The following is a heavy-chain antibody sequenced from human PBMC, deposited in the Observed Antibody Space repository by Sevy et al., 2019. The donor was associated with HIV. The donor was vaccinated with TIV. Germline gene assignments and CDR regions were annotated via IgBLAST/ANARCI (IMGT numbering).Heavy chain of an antibody. J-gene: IGHJ4*02. CDR3: ARGAAAGTFDY. D-gene: IGHD6-13*01. V-gene: IGHV3-74*01. CDR1: GFTFSSYW. Sequence: GGSLRLSCAASGFTFSSYWMHWVRQAPGKGLVWVSRVNSDGSSTSYADSVKGRFTISRDNAKNTLYLQMNRLRAEDPAVYYCARGAAAGTFDYWGQGTLVTVSS. CDR2: VNSDGSST.